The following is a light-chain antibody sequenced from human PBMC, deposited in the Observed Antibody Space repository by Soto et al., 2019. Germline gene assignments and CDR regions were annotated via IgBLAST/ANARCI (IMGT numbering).Light chain of an antibody. CDR1: SSDVGAYNY. J-gene: IGLJ1*01. Sequence: QSALTQPASVSGSPGQSITISCTGTSSDVGAYNYVSWYQHHPGKVPKLLIYEVTNRPSGVSDRFSGSKSGNTASLTISGLQAEDEADYYCSSKRDSSTTFVSGNGTKVTVL. V-gene: IGLV2-14*01. CDR2: EVT. CDR3: SSKRDSSTTFV.